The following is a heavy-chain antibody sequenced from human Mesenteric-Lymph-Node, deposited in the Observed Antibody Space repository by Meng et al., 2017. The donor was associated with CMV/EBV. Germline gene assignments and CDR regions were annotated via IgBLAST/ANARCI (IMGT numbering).Heavy chain of an antibody. D-gene: IGHD6-6*01. CDR2: ISNTGNIV. Sequence: GESLKISCAASGFAFSDHYMTWIRQPPGKGLEWISYISNTGNIVDYADSVKGRFSISRDNAENSLYLQMNSLRVEDTATYYCARDPGWVSNVAPRPLAGYWGQGALVTVSS. V-gene: IGHV3-11*01. J-gene: IGHJ4*02. CDR3: ARDPGWVSNVAPRPLAGY. CDR1: GFAFSDHY.